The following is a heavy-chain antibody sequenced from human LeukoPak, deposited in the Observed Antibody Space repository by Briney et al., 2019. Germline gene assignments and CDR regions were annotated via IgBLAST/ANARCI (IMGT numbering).Heavy chain of an antibody. D-gene: IGHD3-22*01. CDR2: ISWNSGSI. CDR1: GFTFDDYA. CDR3: AKAYDSSGYLIDAFDI. Sequence: GGSLRLSCAASGFTFDDYAMHWVRQAPVKGLEWVSGISWNSGSIGYADSVKGRFTISRDNAKNSLYLQMNSLRAEDTALYYCAKAYDSSGYLIDAFDIWGQGTMVTVSS. V-gene: IGHV3-9*01. J-gene: IGHJ3*02.